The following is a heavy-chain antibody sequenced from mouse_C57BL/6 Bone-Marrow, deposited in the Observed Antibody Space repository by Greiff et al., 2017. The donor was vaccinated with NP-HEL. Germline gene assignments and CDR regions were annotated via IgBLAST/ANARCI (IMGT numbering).Heavy chain of an antibody. D-gene: IGHD1-1*01. V-gene: IGHV5-17*01. Sequence: EVKVVESGGGLVKPGGSLKLSCAASGFTFSDYGMHWVRQAPEKGLEWVAYISSGSSTIYYADTVKGRFTISRDNAKNTLFLQRTSLRSEDTAMYYCARDYGSYYYAMDYWGQGTSVTVSS. CDR3: ARDYGSYYYAMDY. CDR2: ISSGSSTI. J-gene: IGHJ4*01. CDR1: GFTFSDYG.